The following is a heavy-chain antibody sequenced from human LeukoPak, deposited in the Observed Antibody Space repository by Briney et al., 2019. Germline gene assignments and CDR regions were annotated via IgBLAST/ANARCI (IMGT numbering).Heavy chain of an antibody. J-gene: IGHJ6*03. D-gene: IGHD4-17*01. CDR1: GLTFSNNA. CDR2: ISGPGGSI. Sequence: GGSLRLSCAASGLTFSNNAMKWVRQAPGKGLEWVSTISGPGGSIYYGDSVKGRFTTSRDNSKNTVYLQMNSLRADDTAIYYCAKGDYGYYYYMDVWGKGTTVTVSS. CDR3: AKGDYGYYYYMDV. V-gene: IGHV3-23*01.